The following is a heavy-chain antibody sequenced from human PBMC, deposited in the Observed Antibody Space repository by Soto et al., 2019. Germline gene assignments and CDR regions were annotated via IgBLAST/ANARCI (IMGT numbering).Heavy chain of an antibody. CDR2: ISDTGAST. V-gene: IGHV3-23*01. Sequence: PGESLKISCEASGFTFKESAMNWVRQAPGRGLEWVASISDTGASTWYAESVRGRLSISRDNSKNTLYLQMNSLRGEDTAVYYCAKGRGSGWAWYFDNWGQGTLVTVSS. D-gene: IGHD6-19*01. J-gene: IGHJ4*02. CDR3: AKGRGSGWAWYFDN. CDR1: GFTFKESA.